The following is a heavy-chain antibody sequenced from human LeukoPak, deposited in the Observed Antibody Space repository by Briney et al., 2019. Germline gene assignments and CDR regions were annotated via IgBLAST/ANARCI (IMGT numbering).Heavy chain of an antibody. Sequence: GGSLRLSCAASGFNFTNYAMTWVRQAPGKGLEWLSLISDRGHSTYYADSVKGRFTISRDNSKNTLYLQMNSLRADDTAVYYCAKYADSLFSDYWGQGTLVTVSS. V-gene: IGHV3-23*01. CDR1: GFNFTNYA. D-gene: IGHD4-17*01. CDR2: ISDRGHST. CDR3: AKYADSLFSDY. J-gene: IGHJ4*02.